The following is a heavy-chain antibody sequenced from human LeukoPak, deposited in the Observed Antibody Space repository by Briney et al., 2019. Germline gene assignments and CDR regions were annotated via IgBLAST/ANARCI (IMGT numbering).Heavy chain of an antibody. D-gene: IGHD5-18*01. CDR1: GGTFIISA. CDR2: IIPVLNIT. J-gene: IGHJ6*02. V-gene: IGHV1-69*04. CDR3: ARDQGLTAPPPYGLDV. Sequence: SVTVSFKTSGGTFIISAITWVRQAPGQGLEWMGRIIPVLNITTYAQKLQGSVTITADTSTSTVYMELSSLRSEETAVYYCARDQGLTAPPPYGLDVWGQGTTVIVSS.